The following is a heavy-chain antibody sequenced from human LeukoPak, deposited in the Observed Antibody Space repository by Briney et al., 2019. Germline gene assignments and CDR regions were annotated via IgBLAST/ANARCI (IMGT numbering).Heavy chain of an antibody. D-gene: IGHD3-9*01. CDR2: ISYDGSNK. J-gene: IGHJ3*02. Sequence: GGSLRLSCAASGFTFSSYGMHWVRQAPGKGLEWVAVISYDGSNKYYADSVKGRFTISRDNSKNTLYLQMNSLRAEDTAVYYCAKDLALRYFDWLSSDAFDTWGQGTMVTVSS. CDR3: AKDLALRYFDWLSSDAFDT. CDR1: GFTFSSYG. V-gene: IGHV3-30*18.